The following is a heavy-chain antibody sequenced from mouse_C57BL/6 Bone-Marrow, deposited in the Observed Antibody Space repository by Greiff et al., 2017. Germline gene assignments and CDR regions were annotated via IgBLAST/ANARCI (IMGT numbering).Heavy chain of an antibody. J-gene: IGHJ3*01. D-gene: IGHD2-5*01. CDR3: TTSTIVTTGGFAY. Sequence: EVQLQQSGAELVRPGASVKLSCTASGFNIKDDYMHWVKQRPEQGLEWIGWIDPENGDTEYASKFQGKATITADTSSNTAYLQLSSLTSEDTAVYYCTTSTIVTTGGFAYWGQGTLVTVSA. V-gene: IGHV14-4*01. CDR2: IDPENGDT. CDR1: GFNIKDDY.